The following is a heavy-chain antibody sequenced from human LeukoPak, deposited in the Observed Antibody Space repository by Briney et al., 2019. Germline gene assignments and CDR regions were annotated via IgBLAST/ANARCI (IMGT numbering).Heavy chain of an antibody. CDR3: VRRRAGYHVDW. J-gene: IGHJ4*02. D-gene: IGHD3-9*01. CDR2: HYYSGST. CDR1: GGSIHSSGYY. Sequence: SETLSLTCTVSGGSIHSSGYYWGWIRQPPGKGLEWIGSHYYSGSTYYNPSLKSRVTISVDTSKNQFSLKLNSVTAADTAVYYCVRRRAGYHVDWWGPGTRVTVSS. V-gene: IGHV4-39*01.